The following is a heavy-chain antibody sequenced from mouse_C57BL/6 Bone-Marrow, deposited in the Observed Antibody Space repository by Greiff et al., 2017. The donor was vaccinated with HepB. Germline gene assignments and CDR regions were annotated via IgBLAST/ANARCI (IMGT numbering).Heavy chain of an antibody. Sequence: VQLQESGAELVRPGTSVKVSCKASGYAFTNYLIEWVKQRPGQGLEWIGVINPGSGGTNYNEKFKGKATLTADKSSSTAYMQLSSLTSEDSAVYFCARSGSNYLAWFAYWGQGTLVTVSA. J-gene: IGHJ3*01. CDR2: INPGSGGT. CDR1: GYAFTNYL. CDR3: ARSGSNYLAWFAY. V-gene: IGHV1-54*01. D-gene: IGHD2-5*01.